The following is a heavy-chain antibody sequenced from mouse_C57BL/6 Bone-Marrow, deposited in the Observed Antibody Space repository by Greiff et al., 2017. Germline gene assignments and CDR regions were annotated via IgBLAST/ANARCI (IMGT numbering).Heavy chain of an antibody. CDR2: ISSGGSYT. V-gene: IGHV5-6*01. J-gene: IGHJ2*01. CDR3: ARSITTIEDY. Sequence: VQLKQSGGDLVKPGGSLKLSCAASGFTFSSYGMSWVRQTPDKRLEWVATISSGGSYTYYPDSVKGRFTISRDNAKNTLYLQMSSLKSEDTAMYYCARSITTIEDYWGQGTTLTVSS. D-gene: IGHD1-1*01. CDR1: GFTFSSYG.